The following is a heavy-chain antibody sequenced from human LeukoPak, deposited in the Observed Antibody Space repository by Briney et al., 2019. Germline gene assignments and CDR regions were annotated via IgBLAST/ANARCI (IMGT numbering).Heavy chain of an antibody. V-gene: IGHV3-21*01. J-gene: IGHJ4*02. D-gene: IGHD2-2*01. CDR1: GFTFSSYS. Sequence: GGSLRLSCAASGFTFSSYSMSWVRQAPGKGLEWVSSISDSSFYIYYADSVEGRFTISRDNAKNSLYLQMNSLRAEDTGVYYCANHFACGSTSCPPFDYWGQGTLVTVSS. CDR2: ISDSSFYI. CDR3: ANHFACGSTSCPPFDY.